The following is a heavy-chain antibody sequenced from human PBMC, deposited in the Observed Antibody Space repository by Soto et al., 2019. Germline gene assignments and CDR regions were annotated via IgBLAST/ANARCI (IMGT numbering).Heavy chain of an antibody. J-gene: IGHJ4*02. Sequence: PWESLTIRHKGSGYSFTGYWIGLVRQMPGKGLEWMGIIYPGDSDTRYSPSFQGQVTISADKSISTAYLQWSSLKASDTAMYYCARSLGRRDGYNLDYWGQGTLVTVSS. D-gene: IGHD5-12*01. CDR3: ARSLGRRDGYNLDY. CDR2: IYPGDSDT. CDR1: GYSFTGYW. V-gene: IGHV5-51*01.